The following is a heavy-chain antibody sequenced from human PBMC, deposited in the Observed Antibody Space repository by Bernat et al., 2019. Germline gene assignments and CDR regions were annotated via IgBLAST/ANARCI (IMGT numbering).Heavy chain of an antibody. CDR2: IKSKTDGGTT. Sequence: EVQLVESGGGLVKPGGSLRLSCAASGFTFSNAWMSWVRQAPGKGQEWVGHIKSKTDGGTTDYAAPVKGRFTISRDDSKNTLYLQMNSLKTEDTAVYYCTTLTYYDFWSGTPMIDYWGQGTLVTVSS. J-gene: IGHJ4*02. CDR3: TTLTYYDFWSGTPMIDY. V-gene: IGHV3-15*01. D-gene: IGHD3-3*01. CDR1: GFTFSNAW.